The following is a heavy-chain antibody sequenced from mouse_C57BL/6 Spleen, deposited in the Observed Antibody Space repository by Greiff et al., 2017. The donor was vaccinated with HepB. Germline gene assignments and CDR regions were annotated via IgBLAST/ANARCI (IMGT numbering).Heavy chain of an antibody. D-gene: IGHD2-4*01. CDR1: GFTFSSYA. CDR3: ARGDYDGSEFFDY. V-gene: IGHV5-4*03. CDR2: ISDGGSYT. Sequence: EVKLMESGGGLVKPGGSLKLSCAASGFTFSSYAMSWVRQTPEKRLEWVATISDGGSYTYYPDNVKGRFTISRDNAKNNLYLQMSHLKSEDTAMYYCARGDYDGSEFFDYWGQGTTLTVSS. J-gene: IGHJ2*01.